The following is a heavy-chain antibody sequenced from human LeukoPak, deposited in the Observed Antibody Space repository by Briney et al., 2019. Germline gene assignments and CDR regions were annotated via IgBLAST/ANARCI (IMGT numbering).Heavy chain of an antibody. Sequence: GAAVKVSCKSAGYIFTYYYIHWVRQALGQGREWGGWIHPNSGGTKYEQSFQGRGTMTRDTSMSTAYVELRRRRAEDTDVYYCARLCTPRPARGYSYGATNSVYNWFDPWGQGTLVTVSS. CDR3: ARLCTPRPARGYSYGATNSVYNWFDP. CDR1: GYIFTYYY. V-gene: IGHV1-2*02. J-gene: IGHJ5*02. CDR2: IHPNSGGT. D-gene: IGHD5-18*01.